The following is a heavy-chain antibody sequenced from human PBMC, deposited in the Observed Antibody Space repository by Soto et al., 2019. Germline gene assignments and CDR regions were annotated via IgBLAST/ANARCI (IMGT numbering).Heavy chain of an antibody. CDR1: GGSISSYY. CDR2: IYYSGST. CDR3: ARHDILTGPVDY. J-gene: IGHJ4*02. V-gene: IGHV4-59*08. Sequence: SETLSLTCTVSGGSISSYYWSWIRQPPGKGLEWIGYIYYSGSTNYNPSLKSRVTISVDTSKNQFSLKLSSVTAADTAVYYCARHDILTGPVDYWGQGTLVTVSS. D-gene: IGHD3-9*01.